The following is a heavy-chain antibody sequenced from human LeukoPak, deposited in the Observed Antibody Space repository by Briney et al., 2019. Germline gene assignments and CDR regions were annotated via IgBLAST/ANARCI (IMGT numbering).Heavy chain of an antibody. J-gene: IGHJ4*02. CDR3: ARGEIGVYYVAN. V-gene: IGHV3-74*01. D-gene: IGHD3-10*02. Sequence: GGSLRLSCAASGFTFTNYWMHWLRQAPGKGLVWVSRISADASGTKYAESVRGRFTISRDNAKNILYLQMNSLSAEGTAIYYCARGEIGVYYVANWGQGTLVTVSS. CDR2: ISADASGT. CDR1: GFTFTNYW.